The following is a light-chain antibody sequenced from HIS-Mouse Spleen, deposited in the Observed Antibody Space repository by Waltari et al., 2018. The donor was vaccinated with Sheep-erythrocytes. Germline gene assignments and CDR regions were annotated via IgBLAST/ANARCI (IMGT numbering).Light chain of an antibody. J-gene: IGLJ1*01. Sequence: QSALTQPRSVSGSPGQSVTISCTGTSSDVGGYNYVSWYQQHPGKAPKLMIYDFSKRPAGVPGRFAGSKAGKTASLTISGLQAEVEADYYCCSYAGSYNHVFATGTKVTVL. CDR1: SSDVGGYNY. V-gene: IGLV2-11*01. CDR3: CSYAGSYNHV. CDR2: DFS.